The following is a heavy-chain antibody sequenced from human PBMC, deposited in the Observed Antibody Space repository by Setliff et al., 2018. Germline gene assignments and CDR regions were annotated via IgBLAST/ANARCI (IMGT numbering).Heavy chain of an antibody. CDR1: GETFSTNA. CDR3: ARGPISGSGTYYSAD. CDR2: IITLLETA. V-gene: IGHV1-69*06. J-gene: IGHJ4*02. Sequence: SVKVSCKASGETFSTNARSWVRQAPGQGLEWMGGIITLLETAKYAQKFQARVTITADKSTSTTYMEVSSLTSEDTAEYFCARGPISGSGTYYSADWGQGTLVTVSS. D-gene: IGHD3-10*01.